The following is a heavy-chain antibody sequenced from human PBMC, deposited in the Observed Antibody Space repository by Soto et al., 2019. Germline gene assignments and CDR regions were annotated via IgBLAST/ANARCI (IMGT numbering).Heavy chain of an antibody. D-gene: IGHD3-22*01. CDR1: GYSFTSYW. J-gene: IGHJ3*02. CDR3: ASLYYDSSGYSDAFDI. Sequence: GESLKISCXGSGYSFTSYWIGWVRQMPGKGLEWMGIIYPGDSDTRYSPSFQGQVTISADRSISTAYLQWSSLKASDTAMYYCASLYYDSSGYSDAFDIWGQGTMVTVSS. CDR2: IYPGDSDT. V-gene: IGHV5-51*01.